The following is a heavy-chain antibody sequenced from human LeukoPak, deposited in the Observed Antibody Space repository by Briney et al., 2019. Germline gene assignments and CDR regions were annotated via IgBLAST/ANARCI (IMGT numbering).Heavy chain of an antibody. J-gene: IGHJ5*02. CDR2: IYSDGST. CDR3: ARDQRSESYYPWGWFDP. CDR1: GFAVSTNY. D-gene: IGHD1-26*01. Sequence: TGGSLRLSCAASGFAVSTNYLSWVRQAPGKGLEWVSVIYSDGSTYYTDSVKGRFTISRDNSKNTLYLQMSSLRPEDPAVYYCARDQRSESYYPWGWFDPWGQGTLVTVSS. V-gene: IGHV3-66*02.